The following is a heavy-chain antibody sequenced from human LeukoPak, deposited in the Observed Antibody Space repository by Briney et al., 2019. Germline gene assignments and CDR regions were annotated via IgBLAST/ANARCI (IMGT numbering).Heavy chain of an antibody. J-gene: IGHJ4*02. V-gene: IGHV1-18*01. CDR3: ARQVVTRGLYYFDY. CDR2: ISAYNGNT. D-gene: IGHD4-23*01. Sequence: ASVKVSCKASGYTFTSYGISWVRQAPGQGLEWMGWISAYNGNTNYAQKLQGRVTMTTDTSTSTAYMELRSLRSVDTAVYYCARQVVTRGLYYFDYWGQGTLVTVSS. CDR1: GYTFTSYG.